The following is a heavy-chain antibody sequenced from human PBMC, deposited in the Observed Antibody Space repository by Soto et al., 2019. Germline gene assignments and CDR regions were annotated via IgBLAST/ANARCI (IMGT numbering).Heavy chain of an antibody. D-gene: IGHD3-16*02. CDR3: VKNSFWFKT. V-gene: IGHV3-23*01. CDR1: GFTFGPTD. Sequence: QLLQSGGGLVQPGGSLTLSCAASGFTFGPTDMSWVRQAPGEGLELVSTIDGSGGITYYADSVKGRFTISRDNSRNTVYLQMNSLRGDDTALSYCVKNSFWFKTWGQGALVTVSS. J-gene: IGHJ5*02. CDR2: IDGSGGIT.